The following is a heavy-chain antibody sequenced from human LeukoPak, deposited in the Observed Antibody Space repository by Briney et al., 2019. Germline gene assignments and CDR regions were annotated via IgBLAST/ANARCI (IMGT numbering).Heavy chain of an antibody. D-gene: IGHD6-13*01. J-gene: IGHJ4*02. Sequence: GRSLRLSCAASGFTFSTFGMHWVRQAPAKGLEWVAVISYDGSNKYYGDSVKGRFTISRDNSKNTLYLQMNSLRAEDTAVYYCAKKFPGTVAAGPDHWGQGTLVSVSS. V-gene: IGHV3-30*18. CDR2: ISYDGSNK. CDR1: GFTFSTFG. CDR3: AKKFPGTVAAGPDH.